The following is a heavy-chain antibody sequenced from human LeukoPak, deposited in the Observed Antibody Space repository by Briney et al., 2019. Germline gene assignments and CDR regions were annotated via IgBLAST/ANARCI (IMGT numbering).Heavy chain of an antibody. Sequence: PGASLRLSCAASGFTFGIYAMNWVRQAPGKGLEWVSYIGPSGSNIYYADSVKGRFTISRDNAKDALYLQMNGLRAEDTAVYYCARHVGISFWGQGTLVTVSS. CDR3: ARHVGISF. CDR2: IGPSGSNI. CDR1: GFTFGIYA. V-gene: IGHV3-48*01. J-gene: IGHJ4*02. D-gene: IGHD7-27*01.